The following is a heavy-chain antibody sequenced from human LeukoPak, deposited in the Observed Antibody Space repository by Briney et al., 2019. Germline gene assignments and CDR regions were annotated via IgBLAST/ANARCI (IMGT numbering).Heavy chain of an antibody. Sequence: ASVKVSCKASGGTFSSYAISWVRQAPGQGLEWMGGIIPIFGTANYAQKFQGRATITADKSTSTAYMELSSLRSEDTAVYYCAREGYSSGWLDYWGQGTLVTVSS. CDR3: AREGYSSGWLDY. J-gene: IGHJ4*02. CDR2: IIPIFGTA. D-gene: IGHD6-19*01. CDR1: GGTFSSYA. V-gene: IGHV1-69*06.